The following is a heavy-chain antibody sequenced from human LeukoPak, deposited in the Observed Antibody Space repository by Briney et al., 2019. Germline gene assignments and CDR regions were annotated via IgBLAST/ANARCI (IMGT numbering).Heavy chain of an antibody. V-gene: IGHV3-30*18. Sequence: SGRSLRLSCAASGFTFSSYGMHWVRQAPGKGLEWVAVISYDGSNKYYADSVKGRFTISRDNSKNTLYLQMNSLRAEDTAVYYCAKDQPVVYWGQGTLVTVSS. D-gene: IGHD4-23*01. CDR2: ISYDGSNK. CDR3: AKDQPVVY. J-gene: IGHJ4*02. CDR1: GFTFSSYG.